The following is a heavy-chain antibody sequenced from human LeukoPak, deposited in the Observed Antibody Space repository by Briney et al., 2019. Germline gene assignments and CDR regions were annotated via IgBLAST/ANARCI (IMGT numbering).Heavy chain of an antibody. V-gene: IGHV4-4*02. Sequence: SGTLSLTCAVSGGSVNNSNWWQWVRQPPGKGLEWIGAIYHSGSTNYNPSLKSRVTISMDKSKNHLSLKLSSVTAADTAVYYCARSSGVGHAFDIWGQGTMVTVSS. CDR2: IYHSGST. D-gene: IGHD6-19*01. CDR1: GGSVNNSNW. J-gene: IGHJ3*02. CDR3: ARSSGVGHAFDI.